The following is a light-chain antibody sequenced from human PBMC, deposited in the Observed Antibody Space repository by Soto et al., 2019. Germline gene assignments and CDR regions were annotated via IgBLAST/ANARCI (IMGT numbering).Light chain of an antibody. V-gene: IGKV3-15*01. CDR2: GAS. CDR3: QKYNNWPPIT. Sequence: EIVLTQSPVTLSVSPGERATLSCRASQFVSSNLAWYQQKPGQAPRLLIYGASTRATGIPDRFSGSGSGTEFTLTISSLQSEDFAVYYCQKYNNWPPITFGQGTRLEIK. J-gene: IGKJ5*01. CDR1: QFVSSN.